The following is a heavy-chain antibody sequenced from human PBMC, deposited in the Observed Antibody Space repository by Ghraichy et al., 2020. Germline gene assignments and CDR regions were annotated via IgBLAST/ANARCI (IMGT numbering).Heavy chain of an antibody. J-gene: IGHJ3*02. CDR3: ARPAHLSSGHARAFDI. D-gene: IGHD3-22*01. CDR2: FYGSGTT. V-gene: IGHV4-59*01. Sequence: SAWRGLVGNGNFYGSGTTNYNPSLKSRVTMSVDTSKNQFSLKMSSVTAAETAVYYCARPAHLSSGHARAFDIWGQGTTVTLSS.